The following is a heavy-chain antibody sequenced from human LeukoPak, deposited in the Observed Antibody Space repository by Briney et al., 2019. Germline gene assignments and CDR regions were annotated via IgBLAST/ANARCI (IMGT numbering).Heavy chain of an antibody. V-gene: IGHV4-59*08. Sequence: SETLSLTCTVSGGSISSYYWSWIRQPPGKGLEWIGYIYYSGSTNYNPSLKSRATISVDTSKNQFSLRLSSVTAADTAVYYCARQDKQYSSSSAPRYWGQGTLVTVSS. D-gene: IGHD6-6*01. J-gene: IGHJ4*02. CDR2: IYYSGST. CDR1: GGSISSYY. CDR3: ARQDKQYSSSSAPRY.